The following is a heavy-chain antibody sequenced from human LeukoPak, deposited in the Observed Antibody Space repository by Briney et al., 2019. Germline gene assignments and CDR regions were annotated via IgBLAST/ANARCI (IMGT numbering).Heavy chain of an antibody. CDR2: IYYSGST. V-gene: IGHV4-31*03. J-gene: IGHJ4*02. CDR1: GGSISSGGYY. CDR3: ARAFRVPTSAKIFDY. Sequence: RTSETLSLTCTVSGGSISSGGYYWSWIRQHPGKGLEWIGYIYYSGSTYYNPSLKSRVTISVDTSKNQFSLKLSSVTAADTAVYYCARAFRVPTSAKIFDYWGQGTLVSVSS. D-gene: IGHD1-26*01.